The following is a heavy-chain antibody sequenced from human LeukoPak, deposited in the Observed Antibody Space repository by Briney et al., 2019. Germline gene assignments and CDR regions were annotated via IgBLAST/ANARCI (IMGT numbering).Heavy chain of an antibody. CDR2: MWYDGSKD. D-gene: IGHD6-6*01. J-gene: IGHJ4*02. V-gene: IGHV3-33*06. CDR1: GFSFSIYG. CDR3: AKDRETYEYTFDY. Sequence: GGSLRLSCAASGFSFSIYGIHWVRQAPGKGLEGVAVMWYDGSKDYYADSVKGRFTISRDTSKNTLYLQMNNLRAEDTAVYYCAKDRETYEYTFDYWGQGTLVTVSS.